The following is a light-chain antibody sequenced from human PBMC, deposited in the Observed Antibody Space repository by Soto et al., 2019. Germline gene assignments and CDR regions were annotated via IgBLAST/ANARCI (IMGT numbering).Light chain of an antibody. Sequence: EIVLTQSPGTQSLTPGERATLSCRASQSVSSNLAWYQQKPGQAPRLLIYGASTRATGIPARFSGSGSGTDFTLTISSLEPEDFAVYYCQQRSNWPPKITFGQGARLEIK. CDR1: QSVSSN. CDR2: GAS. V-gene: IGKV3-11*01. CDR3: QQRSNWPPKIT. J-gene: IGKJ5*01.